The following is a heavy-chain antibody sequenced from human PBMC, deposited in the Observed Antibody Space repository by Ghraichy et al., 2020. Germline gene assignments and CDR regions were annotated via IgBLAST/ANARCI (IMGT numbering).Heavy chain of an antibody. CDR2: IGRRGVST. V-gene: IGHV3-64D*08. Sequence: GGSLRLSCSASGFSFSTYAMHWVRQAPGKGLQYVSAIGRRGVSTYYADSVKGRFTISRDNSKNTLYLQMSSLRAEDTAMYYCVKAGYCSSTSCHGWFDPWGQGTLVTVSS. J-gene: IGHJ5*02. D-gene: IGHD2-2*03. CDR3: VKAGYCSSTSCHGWFDP. CDR1: GFSFSTYA.